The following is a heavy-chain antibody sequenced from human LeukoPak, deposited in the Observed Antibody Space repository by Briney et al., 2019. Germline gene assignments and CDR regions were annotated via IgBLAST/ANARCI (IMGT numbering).Heavy chain of an antibody. V-gene: IGHV1-2*02. CDR3: ARDYNDYDRFFDY. D-gene: IGHD3-22*01. J-gene: IGHJ4*02. Sequence: ASVKVSCKASGYTFTGYYMHWVRQAPGQGLEWMGWINPNSGGTNYAQKFQGRVTMTRDTSISTAYMELSSLRSDDTAVYFCARDYNDYDRFFDYWGQGTLVTVSS. CDR2: INPNSGGT. CDR1: GYTFTGYY.